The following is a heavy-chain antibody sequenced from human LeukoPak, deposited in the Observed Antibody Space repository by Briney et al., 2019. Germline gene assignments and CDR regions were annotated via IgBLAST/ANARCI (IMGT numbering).Heavy chain of an antibody. CDR1: GYTFTDYY. V-gene: IGHV1-2*02. Sequence: ASVKVSCKASGYTFTDYYIHWMRQAPGQGLEWMGWINPKNGGTNYAQKFQDRVTMTRDTAISAVYMVLSRLRSDDTAVYYCARSAGFPHFDYGGQGTVVTVSA. CDR3: ARSAGFPHFDY. J-gene: IGHJ4*02. CDR2: INPKNGGT. D-gene: IGHD3-9*01.